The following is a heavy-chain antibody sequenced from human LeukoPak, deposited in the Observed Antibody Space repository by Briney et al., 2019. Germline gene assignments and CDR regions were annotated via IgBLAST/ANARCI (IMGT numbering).Heavy chain of an antibody. CDR1: GGSISSSPYF. D-gene: IGHD6-19*01. CDR3: ARGTLYSGWSYYFDY. CDR2: MYYNEKP. Sequence: PSETLSLTCTVSGGSISSSPYFWGWIRQPPGKGLEWIGSMYYNEKPNYDPSLKSRVTISLDTSKNQFSLSLSSVTAADTAMYYCARGTLYSGWSYYFDYWGQGSQVTVSS. V-gene: IGHV4-39*07. J-gene: IGHJ4*02.